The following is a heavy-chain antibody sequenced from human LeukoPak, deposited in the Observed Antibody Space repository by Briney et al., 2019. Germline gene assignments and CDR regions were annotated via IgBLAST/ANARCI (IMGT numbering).Heavy chain of an antibody. V-gene: IGHV1-2*02. CDR1: GYIFTGYY. Sequence: EASVKVSCKASGYIFTGYYMHWVRQAPGQGLEWMGWINPNNGDTKYAQKFQGRVTMTRDTSISTAYMELSRLRSDDTAVYYCASSSGIAAAGTRGRNWFDPWGQGTLVTVSS. CDR3: ASSSGIAAAGTRGRNWFDP. D-gene: IGHD6-13*01. CDR2: INPNNGDT. J-gene: IGHJ5*02.